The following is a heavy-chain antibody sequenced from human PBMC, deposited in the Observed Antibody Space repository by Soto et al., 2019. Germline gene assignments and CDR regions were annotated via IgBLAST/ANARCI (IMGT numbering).Heavy chain of an antibody. Sequence: PSETLSLTCTVAGGSISSYYWSWIRQPPGKGLEWIGYIYYSGSTNYNPPLNRRVTISVDTSKNQFSLKLSSVTAADTAVYYCARGPLGYCSGGSCYSWVWQWFDPWGQGTLVTVSS. V-gene: IGHV4-59*01. CDR1: GGSISSYY. J-gene: IGHJ5*02. CDR2: IYYSGST. D-gene: IGHD2-15*01. CDR3: ARGPLGYCSGGSCYSWVWQWFDP.